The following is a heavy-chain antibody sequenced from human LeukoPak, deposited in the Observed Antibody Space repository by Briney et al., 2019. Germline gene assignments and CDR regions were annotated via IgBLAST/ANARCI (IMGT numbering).Heavy chain of an antibody. V-gene: IGHV4-61*02. CDR3: ARRRGHDNGWGSFYYYFDV. D-gene: IGHD3-16*01. CDR1: GGSISSGNYY. J-gene: IGHJ6*03. Sequence: SETLSLTCTVSGGSISSGNYYWSWIRQPAGKGLEWIGRIYTSGNTYYNPSLKSRVTISIDTSKNQFSLKLTSVTAADTAIYFCARRRGHDNGWGSFYYYFDVWGRGTTVTISS. CDR2: IYTSGNT.